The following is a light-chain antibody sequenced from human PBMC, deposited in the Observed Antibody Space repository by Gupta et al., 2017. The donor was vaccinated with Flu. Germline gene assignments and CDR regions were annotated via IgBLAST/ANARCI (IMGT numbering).Light chain of an antibody. Sequence: DIQMTQSPPSLSASVGDRVTITCRASQNINTYLNWYQQRPGKSPKLLIYGASSLESGVPSRFSGSGSGTNFILTIRSLQAEDFATYYSRQTHSAPHTFGQRTKFDIK. CDR3: RQTHSAPHT. CDR1: QNINTY. J-gene: IGKJ2*01. CDR2: GAS. V-gene: IGKV1-39*01.